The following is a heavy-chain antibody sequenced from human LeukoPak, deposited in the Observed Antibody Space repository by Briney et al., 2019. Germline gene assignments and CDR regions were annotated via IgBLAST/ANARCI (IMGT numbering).Heavy chain of an antibody. V-gene: IGHV3-53*01. CDR2: IYSGGST. D-gene: IGHD5-18*01. Sequence: GGSLRLSCAASGFTVSSNYMSWVRQAPGKGLEWVSVIYSGGSTYYADSVKGRFTISRDNSKNTLYLQMNSLRAEDTAVYYCARDPGYSYGPGNYGMDVWGKGTTVIVSS. J-gene: IGHJ6*04. CDR1: GFTVSSNY. CDR3: ARDPGYSYGPGNYGMDV.